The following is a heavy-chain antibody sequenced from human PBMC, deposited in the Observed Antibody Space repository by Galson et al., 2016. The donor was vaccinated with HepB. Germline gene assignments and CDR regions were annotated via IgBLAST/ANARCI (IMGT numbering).Heavy chain of an antibody. CDR1: GFTFRSYW. Sequence: SLRLSCAASGFTFRSYWMSWVRQAPGKGLEWVANINQDGSEKYSVHSVKGRFTISRDNGKNSLYLQMSSLSVEDAGVYYCARRLDTQRRIAGWGWGMDVWGQGTTVTVS. D-gene: IGHD6-19*01. J-gene: IGHJ6*02. V-gene: IGHV3-7*01. CDR2: INQDGSEK. CDR3: ARRLDTQRRIAGWGWGMDV.